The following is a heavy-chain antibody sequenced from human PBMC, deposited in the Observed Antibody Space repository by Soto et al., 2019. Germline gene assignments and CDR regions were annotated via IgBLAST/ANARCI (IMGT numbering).Heavy chain of an antibody. D-gene: IGHD2-8*01. CDR1: GYTFSDHY. Sequence: PGGSLRLSCAASGYTFSDHYMDWVRQAPGKGLEWVGRARNRVSGYTTAHAASVEGRFAISRDDSKNSVYLQMSSLKVDDTAVYFCARLMGTSFDLWGQGTLVTVSS. CDR2: ARNRVSGYTT. V-gene: IGHV3-72*01. J-gene: IGHJ4*02. CDR3: ARLMGTSFDL.